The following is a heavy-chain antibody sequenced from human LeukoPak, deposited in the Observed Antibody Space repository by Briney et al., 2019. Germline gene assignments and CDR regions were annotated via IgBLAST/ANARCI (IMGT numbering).Heavy chain of an antibody. J-gene: IGHJ4*02. CDR3: ARDLNYDSAY. D-gene: IGHD3-22*01. CDR1: GFAVSSNY. V-gene: IGHV3-53*01. Sequence: GGSLRLSCAASGFAVSSNYMSWVRQAPGKGLEWVSVIYSGGSTYYADSVKGRFTISRDNSKNTVYLQMNSLRAEDTAVYYCARDLNYDSAYWGQGTLVTVSS. CDR2: IYSGGST.